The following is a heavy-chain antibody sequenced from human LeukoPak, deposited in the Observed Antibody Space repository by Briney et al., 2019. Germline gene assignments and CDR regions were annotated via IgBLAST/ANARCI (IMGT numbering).Heavy chain of an antibody. V-gene: IGHV3-74*03. J-gene: IGHJ4*02. Sequence: GGSLRLSCAASGFMFSSYWMHWVRQPPGKGLVWVSRIKHDGSSTAYADSVKGRFTISRDNAKNSLYLQMNSLRAEDTAVYYCARLSTAMVPLFDYWGQGTLVTVSS. D-gene: IGHD5-18*01. CDR2: IKHDGSST. CDR1: GFMFSSYW. CDR3: ARLSTAMVPLFDY.